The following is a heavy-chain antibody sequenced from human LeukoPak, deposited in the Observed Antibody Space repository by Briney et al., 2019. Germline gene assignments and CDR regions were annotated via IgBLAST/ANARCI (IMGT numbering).Heavy chain of an antibody. J-gene: IGHJ6*02. CDR2: IIPILGIA. CDR3: ASRSSRYYSSTSCYYYYYYGMDV. Sequence: GASVKVSCKASGGTFSSYAISWVRQAPGQGLEWMGRIIPILGIANYAQKFQGRVTITADKSTSTAYMELSSLRSEDTAVYYCASRSSRYYSSTSCYYYYYYGMDVWGQGTTVTVSS. D-gene: IGHD2-2*01. CDR1: GGTFSSYA. V-gene: IGHV1-69*04.